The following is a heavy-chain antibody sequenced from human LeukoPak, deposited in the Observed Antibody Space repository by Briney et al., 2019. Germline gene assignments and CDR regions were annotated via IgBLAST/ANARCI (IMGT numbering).Heavy chain of an antibody. V-gene: IGHV4-39*07. CDR3: ARLAALPPFADY. D-gene: IGHD2-2*02. CDR2: IYYSGST. CDR1: GGSISSSSYY. Sequence: PSETLSLTCTVSGGSISSSSYYWGWIRQPPGKGLEWIGSIYYSGSTYYNPSLKSRVTISVDTSKNQFSLKLSSVTAADTAVYYCARLAALPPFADYWGQGTLVTVSS. J-gene: IGHJ4*02.